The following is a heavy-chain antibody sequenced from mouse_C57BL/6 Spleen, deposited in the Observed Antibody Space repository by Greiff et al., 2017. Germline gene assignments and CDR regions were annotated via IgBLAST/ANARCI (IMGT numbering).Heavy chain of an antibody. CDR2: IWRGGST. Sequence: VQLQQSGPGLVQPSQSLSITCTVSGFSLTSYGVHWVRQSPGKGLEWLGVIWRGGSTDYNAAFMSRLFITKSNSKSQDFFKMNSLQADDTAINYCAKQLTGTIDWYFDVWGTGTTVTVSS. CDR3: AKQLTGTIDWYFDV. J-gene: IGHJ1*03. V-gene: IGHV2-5*01. D-gene: IGHD4-1*01. CDR1: GFSLTSYG.